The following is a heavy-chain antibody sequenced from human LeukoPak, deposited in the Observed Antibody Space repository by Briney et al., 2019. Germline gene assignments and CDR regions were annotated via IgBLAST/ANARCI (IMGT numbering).Heavy chain of an antibody. D-gene: IGHD3-10*01. CDR2: IRSKANSYAT. Sequence: GGSLRLSCAASGFTFSGSAMHWVRQASGKGLEWVGRIRSKANSYATAYAASVKGRFTISRDDSKNAAYLQMNSLKTEDTAVYYCARNYGSGSNDAFDIWGQGTMVTVSS. CDR1: GFTFSGSA. V-gene: IGHV3-73*01. CDR3: ARNYGSGSNDAFDI. J-gene: IGHJ3*02.